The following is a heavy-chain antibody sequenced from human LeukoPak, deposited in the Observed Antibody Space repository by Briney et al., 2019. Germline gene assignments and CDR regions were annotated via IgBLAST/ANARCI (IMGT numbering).Heavy chain of an antibody. CDR2: IYYSGST. J-gene: IGHJ2*01. Sequence: PSQTLSLTCTVSGGSISSGDYYWRWLRQPPGTGLEWVGYIYYSGSTYYNPSLKSRVTISVDTSKNQFSLKLSSVTAADTAVYYCARDLSYDFWSGSPRYFDLWGRGTLVTVSS. CDR3: ARDLSYDFWSGSPRYFDL. D-gene: IGHD3-3*01. V-gene: IGHV4-30-4*08. CDR1: GGSISSGDYY.